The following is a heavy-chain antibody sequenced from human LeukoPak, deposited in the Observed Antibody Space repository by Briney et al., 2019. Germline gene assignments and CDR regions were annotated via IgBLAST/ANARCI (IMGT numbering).Heavy chain of an antibody. J-gene: IGHJ3*02. D-gene: IGHD5-24*01. V-gene: IGHV3-74*03. CDR3: ATIVQGAFEI. Sequence: PGGSLRLSCAASGFTFSTHWMVWVRRAPGKGLLWVSRIDTDGSSTTYADSVKGRFTNSRDNARSTLYLQMNSLRAEDTAVYYCATIVQGAFEIWGLGTMVTVSS. CDR1: GFTFSTHW. CDR2: IDTDGSST.